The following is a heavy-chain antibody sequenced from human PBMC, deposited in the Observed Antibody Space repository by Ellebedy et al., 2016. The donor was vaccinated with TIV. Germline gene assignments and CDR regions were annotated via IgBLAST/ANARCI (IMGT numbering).Heavy chain of an antibody. D-gene: IGHD3-16*01. J-gene: IGHJ4*02. CDR1: GFTFNTYA. Sequence: GESLKISCAASGFTFNTYAMIWVRQAPGEGLEWVSGISGTGTSTYYTDSVKGRFTISRDNSKNTLYLQMNSLRAEDTAVYYCAKGRSYDYVWGRIPDYWGQGTLVTVSS. CDR2: ISGTGTST. V-gene: IGHV3-23*01. CDR3: AKGRSYDYVWGRIPDY.